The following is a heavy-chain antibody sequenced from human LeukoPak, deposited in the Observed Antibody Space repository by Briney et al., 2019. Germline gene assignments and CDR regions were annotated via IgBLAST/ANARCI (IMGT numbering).Heavy chain of an antibody. Sequence: GGSLRLSCTASGFILSSYSMHWARQAPGKGLEFVSAISSNGGSTYYANSVKGRFTISRDTSKNTLYLQMGSLRTEDMAVYYCARVGDFSVAAFDIWGQGTMVTVSS. D-gene: IGHD3-16*01. CDR3: ARVGDFSVAAFDI. V-gene: IGHV3-64*01. J-gene: IGHJ3*02. CDR2: ISSNGGST. CDR1: GFILSSYS.